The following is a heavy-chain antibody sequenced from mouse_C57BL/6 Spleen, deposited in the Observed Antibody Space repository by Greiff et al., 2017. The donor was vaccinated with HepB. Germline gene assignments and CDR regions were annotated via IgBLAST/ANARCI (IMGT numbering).Heavy chain of an antibody. CDR2: INPNNGGT. Sequence: VQLQQSGPELVKPGASVKISCKASGYTFTDYYMNWVKQSHGKSLEWIGDINPNNGGTSYNQKFKGKATLTVDKSSSTAYMELRSLTSEDSAVYYCARETAQVLFAYWGQGTLVTVSA. CDR1: GYTFTDYY. J-gene: IGHJ3*01. CDR3: ARETAQVLFAY. D-gene: IGHD3-2*02. V-gene: IGHV1-26*01.